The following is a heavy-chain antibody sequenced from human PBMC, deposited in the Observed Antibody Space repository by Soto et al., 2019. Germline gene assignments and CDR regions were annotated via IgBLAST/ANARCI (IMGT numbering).Heavy chain of an antibody. J-gene: IGHJ4*02. CDR1: GFTFSDYY. CDR2: ISSSGSTI. CDR3: ARRGYSYGRFDY. Sequence: GGSLGLCCAASGFTFSDYYMSWIRQAPGKGLEWVSYISSSGSTIYYADSVKGRFTISRDNAENSLYLQMNSLRAEDTAVYYCARRGYSYGRFDYWGQGTLVTVSS. D-gene: IGHD5-18*01. V-gene: IGHV3-11*01.